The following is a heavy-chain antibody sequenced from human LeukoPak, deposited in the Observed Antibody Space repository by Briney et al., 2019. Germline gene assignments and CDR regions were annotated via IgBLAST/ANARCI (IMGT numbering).Heavy chain of an antibody. D-gene: IGHD6-6*01. J-gene: IGHJ6*03. Sequence: ASVKVSCKSSGGTFSSYAISWVRQAPGQGLDWMGGIIPIFGTASYAQKFQGRVTITTDDSTSTAYMELSRLRSEDTAVYYCAFSMAAFYYYYYYMDVWGKGTTVTVSS. CDR2: IIPIFGTA. V-gene: IGHV1-69*05. CDR1: GGTFSSYA. CDR3: AFSMAAFYYYYYYMDV.